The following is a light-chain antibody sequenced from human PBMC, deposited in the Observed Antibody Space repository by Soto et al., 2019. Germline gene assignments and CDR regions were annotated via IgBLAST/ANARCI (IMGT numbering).Light chain of an antibody. CDR2: DTS. CDR3: QRRSNWPLT. V-gene: IGKV3-11*01. CDR1: QSVSSF. Sequence: EIVLTQSPATLSMSPGERATLSSRASQSVSSFLAWYQQKPGQAPRLLIYDTSNRATGIPARFSGSGSGTDFTLTISSLEPEDFAVYYCQRRSNWPLTFGGGTKVEIK. J-gene: IGKJ4*01.